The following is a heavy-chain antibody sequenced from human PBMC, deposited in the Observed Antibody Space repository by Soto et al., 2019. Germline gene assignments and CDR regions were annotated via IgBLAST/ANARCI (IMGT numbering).Heavy chain of an antibody. CDR1: GGSISSGDYY. CDR2: IYYSGST. CDR3: ARDRDYYDSSGYYLDY. D-gene: IGHD3-22*01. J-gene: IGHJ4*02. Sequence: QVQLQESGPGLVKPSQTLSLTCTVSGGSISSGDYYWSWIRQPPGKGLEWIGYIYYSGSTYYNPPLKSRVTISXXTXKXXFSLKLSSVTAADTAVYYCARDRDYYDSSGYYLDYWGQGTLVTVSS. V-gene: IGHV4-30-4*01.